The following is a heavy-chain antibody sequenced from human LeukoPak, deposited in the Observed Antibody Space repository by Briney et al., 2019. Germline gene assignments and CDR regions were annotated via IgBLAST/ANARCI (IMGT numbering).Heavy chain of an antibody. CDR1: GFTFSSYE. J-gene: IGHJ4*02. Sequence: GFLRLSCAASGFTFSSYEMNWVRQAPGKGLEWVSYISNSDSTRTYADSVKGRFTISRDNAKNSLYLEMNSLRAEDTAVYYCAREIVSAVAGNFDYWGQGTLVTVSS. CDR2: ISNSDSTR. D-gene: IGHD6-19*01. CDR3: AREIVSAVAGNFDY. V-gene: IGHV3-48*03.